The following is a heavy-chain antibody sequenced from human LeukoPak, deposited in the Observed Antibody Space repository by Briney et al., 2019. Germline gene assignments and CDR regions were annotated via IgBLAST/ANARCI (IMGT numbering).Heavy chain of an antibody. D-gene: IGHD3-16*02. J-gene: IGHJ4*02. CDR3: ARDTQYVWGSYRQDY. CDR1: GYTFTGYY. CDR2: INPNSGGT. V-gene: IGHV1-2*06. Sequence: ASVKVSCKASGYTFTGYYMHWVRQAPGQGLEWMGRINPNSGGTNYAQKFQGRVTMTRDTSTSTAYMELSWLRSDDTAVYYCARDTQYVWGSYRQDYWGQGTLVTVSS.